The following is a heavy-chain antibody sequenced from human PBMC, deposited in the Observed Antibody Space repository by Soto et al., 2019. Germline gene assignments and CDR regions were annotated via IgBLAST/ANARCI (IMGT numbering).Heavy chain of an antibody. CDR2: ISPNSGNI. Sequence: QVHLVQSGAEVKKPGASVNVSCKTSGYTFTRNGISWVRQAPGQGLEWMGWISPNSGNINYAQKLQVRVIMTTATSTRTAYMELSSLRDADKAVDHCVKDRYSHSWPSSDDWGPRTKVTVS. CDR3: VKDRYSHSWPSSDD. V-gene: IGHV1-18*01. D-gene: IGHD1-26*01. J-gene: IGHJ6*02. CDR1: GYTFTRNG.